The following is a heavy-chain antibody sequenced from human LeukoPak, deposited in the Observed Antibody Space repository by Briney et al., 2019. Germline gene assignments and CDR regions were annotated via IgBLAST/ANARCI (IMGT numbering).Heavy chain of an antibody. Sequence: SETLSLTCTVSGGSISSYYWSWIRQPPGKGPEWIGYIYYSGSTRYNPSLKSRVTISVDTSKNQFSLKLSSVTAADTAVYYCARDRGTYYVGDAFDIWGQGTRVTVSS. D-gene: IGHD3-10*02. CDR3: ARDRGTYYVGDAFDI. CDR2: IYYSGST. J-gene: IGHJ3*02. CDR1: GGSISSYY. V-gene: IGHV4-59*01.